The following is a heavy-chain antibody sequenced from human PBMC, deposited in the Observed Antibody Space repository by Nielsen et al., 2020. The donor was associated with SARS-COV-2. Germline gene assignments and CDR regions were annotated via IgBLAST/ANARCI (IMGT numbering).Heavy chain of an antibody. CDR1: GFTFSDYY. V-gene: IGHV3-11*04. CDR2: ISSSGSTI. CDR3: ARCDYYGMDV. Sequence: GESLKISCAASGFTFSDYYMSWIRQAPGKGLEWVSYISSSGSTIYYADSVKGRFTISRDNAKNSLYLQMNSLRAEDTAVYYCARCDYYGMDVWGQGTTVTVSS. J-gene: IGHJ6*02.